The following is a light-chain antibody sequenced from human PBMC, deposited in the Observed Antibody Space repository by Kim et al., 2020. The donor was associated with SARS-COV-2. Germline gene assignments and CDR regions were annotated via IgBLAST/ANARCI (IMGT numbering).Light chain of an antibody. V-gene: IGLV2-14*03. CDR2: DVS. Sequence: QSALTQPASVSGSPGQSITISCTGTSSDVGGYNYVSWYQQHPGKAPKVMIYDVSNRPSGVSNRFSGSKSGNTASLTISGLQAEDEADYYCSSYTSRSNLVFGGGTKVTVL. CDR1: SSDVGGYNY. J-gene: IGLJ3*02. CDR3: SSYTSRSNLV.